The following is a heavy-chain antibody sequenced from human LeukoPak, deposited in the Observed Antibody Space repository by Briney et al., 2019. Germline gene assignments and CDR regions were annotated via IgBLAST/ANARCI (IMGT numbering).Heavy chain of an antibody. J-gene: IGHJ4*02. CDR3: ARQVWSTGPQPLDY. CDR1: GGSISSGGYY. D-gene: IGHD1-1*01. CDR2: IYYSGST. Sequence: SETLSLTCTVSGGSISSGGYYWSWIRQHPGKGLEWIGYIYYSGSTYYNPSLKSRVTISVDTSKNQFSLKLSSVTAADTAVYYCARQVWSTGPQPLDYWGQGTLVTVSS. V-gene: IGHV4-31*03.